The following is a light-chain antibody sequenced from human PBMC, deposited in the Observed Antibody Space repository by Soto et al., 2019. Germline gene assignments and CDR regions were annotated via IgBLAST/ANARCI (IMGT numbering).Light chain of an antibody. CDR1: QSVSSD. V-gene: IGKV3-11*01. CDR2: DAS. Sequence: EIVMTQSPVTLSVSPGERATLSCRASQSVSSDLAWYHQKPGQAPRLLIYDASNRATGIPARFSGSGSGTDFTLTISSLEPEDFAVYYCQQRSDWPLTFGQGRRLEI. J-gene: IGKJ5*01. CDR3: QQRSDWPLT.